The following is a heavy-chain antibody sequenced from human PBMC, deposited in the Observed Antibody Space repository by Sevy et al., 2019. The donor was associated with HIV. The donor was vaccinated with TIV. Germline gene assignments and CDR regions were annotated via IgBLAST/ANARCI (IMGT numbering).Heavy chain of an antibody. D-gene: IGHD3-3*01. CDR3: ARAVYYDFWSGYSPGAFDI. J-gene: IGHJ3*02. V-gene: IGHV4-59*01. CDR1: GGSISSYY. CDR2: IYYSGST. Sequence: SETLSLTCTVSGGSISSYYWSWIRQPPGKGLEWIGYIYYSGSTNYNPSLKSRVTISVDTSKNQFSLKLSSVTAADTAVYYGARAVYYDFWSGYSPGAFDIWGQGTMVTISS.